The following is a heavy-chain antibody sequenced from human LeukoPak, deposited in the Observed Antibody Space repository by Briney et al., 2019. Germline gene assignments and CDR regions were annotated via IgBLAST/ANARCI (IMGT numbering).Heavy chain of an antibody. J-gene: IGHJ3*02. D-gene: IGHD3-3*01. CDR1: GGSFSGYY. Sequence: PSETLSLTCAVYGGSFSGYYWSWIRQPPGKGLEWIGEINHSGSTNYNPSLKSRVTISVDTSKNQFSLKLSSVTAADTAVYYCAREGYDPGVDAFDIWGQGTMVTVSS. V-gene: IGHV4-34*01. CDR2: INHSGST. CDR3: AREGYDPGVDAFDI.